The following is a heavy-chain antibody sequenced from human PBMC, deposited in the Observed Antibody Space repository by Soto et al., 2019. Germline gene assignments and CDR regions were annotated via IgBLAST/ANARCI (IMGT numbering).Heavy chain of an antibody. CDR3: ARSAVVAATPTRINCFDP. CDR1: GGSISSYY. CDR2: IYYSGST. Sequence: SETLSLTCTVSGGSISSYYWSWIRQPPGKGLEWIGYIYYSGSTNYNPSLKSRVTISVDTSKNQFSLKLSSVTAADTAVYYCARSAVVAATPTRINCFDPWGQGTLVTVSS. V-gene: IGHV4-59*01. J-gene: IGHJ5*02. D-gene: IGHD2-15*01.